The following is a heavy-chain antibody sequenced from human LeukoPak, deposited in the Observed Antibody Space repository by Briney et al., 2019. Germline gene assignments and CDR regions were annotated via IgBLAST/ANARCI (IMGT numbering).Heavy chain of an antibody. CDR2: IYYSGST. J-gene: IGHJ6*03. Sequence: SETLSLTCTVSGVSISSYYWSLIRQPPGKGLEWIMYIYYSGSTNYNPSLKSRVTISVDTSKNQFSLKLSSVTAADTAVYYCARLRGDSILYYYYYMDVWGKGTTVTVSS. V-gene: IGHV4-59*08. CDR3: ARLRGDSILYYYYYMDV. CDR1: GVSISSYY. D-gene: IGHD2-21*02.